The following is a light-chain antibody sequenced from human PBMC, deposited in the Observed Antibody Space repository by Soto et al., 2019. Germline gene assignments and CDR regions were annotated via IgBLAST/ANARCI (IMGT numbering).Light chain of an antibody. Sequence: DIQMTQSPSSVSASIGDRVTITCRASQGIGRWLAWYQQKPGKAPKLLIYDASSLQSGVPSRFSDSGSGTDFTLTISCLQSEDFATYYCQQYYSFPPTFGQGTKVDIK. J-gene: IGKJ1*01. CDR1: QGIGRW. CDR2: DAS. V-gene: IGKV1-12*01. CDR3: QQYYSFPPT.